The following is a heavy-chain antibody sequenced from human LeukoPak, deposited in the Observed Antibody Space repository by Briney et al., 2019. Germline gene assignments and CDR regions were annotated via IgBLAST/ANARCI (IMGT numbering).Heavy chain of an antibody. CDR2: IGTAGDT. J-gene: IGHJ4*02. CDR1: GFTFSSYD. Sequence: GGSLRLSCAASGFTFSSYDMHWVRQATGKGLEWVSAIGTAGDTYYPGSVKGRFTISRENAKNSLYLQMNSLRAGDTAVYYCARGRPNGSSRWYLVEYWGQGSLVTVSS. CDR3: ARGRPNGSSRWYLVEY. D-gene: IGHD6-13*01. V-gene: IGHV3-13*01.